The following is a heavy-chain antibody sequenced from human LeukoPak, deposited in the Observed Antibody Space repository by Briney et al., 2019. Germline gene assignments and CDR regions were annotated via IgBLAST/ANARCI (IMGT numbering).Heavy chain of an antibody. Sequence: ASVKVSCKASGYTFTSYYMHWVRQAPGQGLEWMGWINPNSGGTNYAQKFQGRVTMTRDTSISTAYMELSRLRSDDTAVYYCARVLLGDYYDSSGYYYDYWGQGTLVTVSS. D-gene: IGHD3-22*01. CDR1: GYTFTSYY. CDR3: ARVLLGDYYDSSGYYYDY. V-gene: IGHV1-2*02. CDR2: INPNSGGT. J-gene: IGHJ4*02.